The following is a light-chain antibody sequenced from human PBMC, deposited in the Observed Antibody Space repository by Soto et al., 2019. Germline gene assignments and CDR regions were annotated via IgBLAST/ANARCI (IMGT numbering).Light chain of an antibody. CDR3: CSYAGSSLGV. J-gene: IGLJ3*02. Sequence: QSALTQPRSVSGSPGQSVTISCPGTSSDVGVYNYVSWYQQHPGKAPQLVIYAVIKRPSGVPYRFSGSKSGNTASLTISGLQAEDEADYYCCSYAGSSLGVFGGGTKLTVL. CDR2: AVI. V-gene: IGLV2-11*01. CDR1: SSDVGVYNY.